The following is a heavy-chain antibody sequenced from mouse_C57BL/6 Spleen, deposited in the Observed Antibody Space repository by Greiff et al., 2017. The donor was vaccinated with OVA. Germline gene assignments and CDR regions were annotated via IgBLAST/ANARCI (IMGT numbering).Heavy chain of an antibody. CDR1: GYTFTSYR. D-gene: IGHD1-1*01. CDR2: INPSNGGT. Sequence: VQLQQPGTELVKPGASVKLSCKASGYTFTSYRMHWVKQRPGQGLEWIGNINPSNGGTNYTEKFKSKATLTVDKSSSTAYMQLSSLSSEYSAVYYFASYYGRPSDAMDFWGQGTSVTVSS. J-gene: IGHJ4*01. CDR3: ASYYGRPSDAMDF. V-gene: IGHV1-53*01.